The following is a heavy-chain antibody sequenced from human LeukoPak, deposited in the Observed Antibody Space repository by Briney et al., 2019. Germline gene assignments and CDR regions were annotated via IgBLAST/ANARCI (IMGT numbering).Heavy chain of an antibody. CDR1: GFTFSIYA. D-gene: IGHD5-24*01. CDR2: ITSRGEST. V-gene: IGHV3-23*01. J-gene: IGHJ5*02. Sequence: QPGGSLRLSCAASGFTFSIYAMSWVRQAPGKGLQWVSSITSRGESTWYVDSVKGRFTITRDNSENTLYLQMHSLRAEDTAVYYCARDRDGYNAWGQGTLVTVSS. CDR3: ARDRDGYNA.